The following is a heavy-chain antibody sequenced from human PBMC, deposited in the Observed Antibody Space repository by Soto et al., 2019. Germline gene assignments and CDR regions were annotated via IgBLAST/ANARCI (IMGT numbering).Heavy chain of an antibody. CDR2: ISYSGST. J-gene: IGHJ4*02. Sequence: SETLSLTCTVSGGSMSSHYWTWPRQPPGKGLEWIGYISYSGSTYYNPSLKSRVTISADTSRNQFSLKLSSVIAADTAVYYCARADPDASVGYWGQGTLVTVSS. D-gene: IGHD3-16*01. V-gene: IGHV4-59*11. CDR1: GGSMSSHY. CDR3: ARADPDASVGY.